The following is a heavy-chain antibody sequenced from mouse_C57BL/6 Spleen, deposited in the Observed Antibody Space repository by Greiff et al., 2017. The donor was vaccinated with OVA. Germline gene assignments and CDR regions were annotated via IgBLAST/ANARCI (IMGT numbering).Heavy chain of an antibody. Sequence: VQLQQSGAELARPGASVKMSCKASGYTFTSYSMHWVKQRPGQGLEWIGNINPSSGYTKYNQKFKDKATLTADKSSSTAYMQLSSLTSEDSAVYYCARKIGSSYYYFDYWGQGTTLTVSS. CDR2: INPSSGYT. V-gene: IGHV1-4*01. CDR1: GYTFTSYS. CDR3: ARKIGSSYYYFDY. J-gene: IGHJ2*01. D-gene: IGHD1-1*01.